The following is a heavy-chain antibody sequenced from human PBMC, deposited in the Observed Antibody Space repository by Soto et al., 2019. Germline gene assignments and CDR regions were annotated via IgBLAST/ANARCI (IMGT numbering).Heavy chain of an antibody. Sequence: VGSLRLSCAASGFTFSTYWMHWVRQAPGKGLVWVSRLDNDGTNTRYADSVKGRFTVSRDNGKNTVYLQMGSLRAEDTAVYYCARDGGTYFDYWGQGTLVTVSS. V-gene: IGHV3-74*01. J-gene: IGHJ4*02. CDR1: GFTFSTYW. D-gene: IGHD3-16*01. CDR3: ARDGGTYFDY. CDR2: LDNDGTNT.